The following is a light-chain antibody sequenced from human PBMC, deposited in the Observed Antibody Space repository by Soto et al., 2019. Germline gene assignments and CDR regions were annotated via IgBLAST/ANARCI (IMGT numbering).Light chain of an antibody. CDR3: HQYNNWPRPWT. J-gene: IGKJ1*01. Sequence: EVVLTQSPATLSVSPGERVTLSCRASHTVGSNLAWYQHKPGQAPRLLIDGASTRATGVPGRFSGSGSGTEFTLTISSLQSEDVAIYYCHQYNNWPRPWTFGQGTKVEIK. V-gene: IGKV3-15*01. CDR2: GAS. CDR1: HTVGSN.